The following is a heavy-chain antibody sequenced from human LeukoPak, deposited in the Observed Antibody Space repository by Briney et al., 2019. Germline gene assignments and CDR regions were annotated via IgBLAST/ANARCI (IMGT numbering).Heavy chain of an antibody. CDR2: LTGSGHGT. D-gene: IGHD1-26*01. CDR1: GFTFSAYL. J-gene: IGHJ4*02. Sequence: PGGSLRLSCAASGFTFSAYLMTWVRLAPGKGLEWVSTLTGSGHGTHYADSVRGRFTISRDNSKNTVFLQMNSLRAEGTAVYYCAKDDISGSYSVNWGQGTLVTVSS. V-gene: IGHV3-23*01. CDR3: AKDDISGSYSVN.